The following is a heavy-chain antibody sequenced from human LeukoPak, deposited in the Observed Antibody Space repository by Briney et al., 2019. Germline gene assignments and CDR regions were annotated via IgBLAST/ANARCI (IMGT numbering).Heavy chain of an antibody. V-gene: IGHV3-9*01. CDR2: ISWNSGSI. CDR3: AKDPGYYLGSGSSLNY. J-gene: IGHJ4*02. D-gene: IGHD3-10*01. Sequence: GGSLRLSCAASGFTFDDYAMHWVRQAPGKGLEWVSGISWNSGSIGYADSVKGRFTISRDNAKNSLYLQMNSLRAEATALYYCAKDPGYYLGSGSSLNYGGQGTLATVSS. CDR1: GFTFDDYA.